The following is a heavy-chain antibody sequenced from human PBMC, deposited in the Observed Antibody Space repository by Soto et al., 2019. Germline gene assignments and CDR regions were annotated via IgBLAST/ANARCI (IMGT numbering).Heavy chain of an antibody. V-gene: IGHV3-30*18. CDR1: GFTFSSYG. CDR3: AKDADYYDSSGYFDY. D-gene: IGHD3-22*01. Sequence: QVQLVESGGGVVQPGRSLRLSCAASGFTFSSYGMHWVRQAPGKGLEWVAVISYDGSNKYYADSVKGRFTISRDNSKNTLYLQMNSLRAEDTAVYYCAKDADYYDSSGYFDYWGQGTLVTVSS. CDR2: ISYDGSNK. J-gene: IGHJ4*02.